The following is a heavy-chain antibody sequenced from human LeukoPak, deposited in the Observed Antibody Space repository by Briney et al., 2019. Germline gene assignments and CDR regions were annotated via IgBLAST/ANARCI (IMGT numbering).Heavy chain of an antibody. Sequence: SETLSLTCTVSGGSISSYYWSWIRQPAGKGLEWIGRIYTSGSTNYNPSLKSRVTMSVDTSKNQFSLKLSSVTAADTAVYYCARGRGYSGYDYNYYYYYYMDVWGKGTTVTVSS. J-gene: IGHJ6*03. CDR1: GGSISSYY. CDR3: ARGRGYSGYDYNYYYYYYMDV. V-gene: IGHV4-4*07. CDR2: IYTSGST. D-gene: IGHD5-12*01.